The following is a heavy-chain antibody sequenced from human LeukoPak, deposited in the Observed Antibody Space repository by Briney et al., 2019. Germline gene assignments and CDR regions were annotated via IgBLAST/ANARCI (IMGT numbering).Heavy chain of an antibody. J-gene: IGHJ6*03. Sequence: RASVKVSCRASGYTFTGYYMHWVRQAPGQGLEWMGWIDPNSGGTNYAQKFQGRVTMTRDTSISTAYMELSRPRSDDTAVYYCARVIFYYDSSGYYGQEYYYMDVWGKGTTVTVSS. D-gene: IGHD3-22*01. CDR3: ARVIFYYDSSGYYGQEYYYMDV. CDR2: IDPNSGGT. V-gene: IGHV1-2*02. CDR1: GYTFTGYY.